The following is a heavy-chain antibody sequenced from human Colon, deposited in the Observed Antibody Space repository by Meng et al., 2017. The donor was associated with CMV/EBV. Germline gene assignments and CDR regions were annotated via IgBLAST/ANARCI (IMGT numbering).Heavy chain of an antibody. V-gene: IGHV3-53*01. J-gene: IGHJ4*02. D-gene: IGHD2-2*01. CDR2: IYDADNT. CDR1: GYSFGSHA. CDR3: VTKRAKYCSTGPCPGYFDN. Sequence: GESLKISCVASGYSFGSHAMTWVRRAPGKGLEWVSIIYDADNTFYADSVRGRFTISRDRSRNTLFLELNSLTNGDTAVYYCVTKRAKYCSTGPCPGYFDNWGQGTLVTVSS.